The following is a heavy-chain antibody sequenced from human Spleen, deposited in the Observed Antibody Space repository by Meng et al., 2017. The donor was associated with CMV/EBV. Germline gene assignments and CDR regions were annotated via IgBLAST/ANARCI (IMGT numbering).Heavy chain of an antibody. V-gene: IGHV1-2*02. D-gene: IGHD7-27*01. CDR3: ARDNNWGPDY. CDR1: GYIFTGYY. J-gene: IGHJ4*02. CDR2: IHPHRGDT. Sequence: ASVKVSCKASGYIFTGYYMNWVRQAPGQGLEWMGWIHPHRGDTNYAQQFQGRVTLTRDTSINTGYMELTRLTSDDTAVYYCARDNNWGPDYWGQGTLVTVSS.